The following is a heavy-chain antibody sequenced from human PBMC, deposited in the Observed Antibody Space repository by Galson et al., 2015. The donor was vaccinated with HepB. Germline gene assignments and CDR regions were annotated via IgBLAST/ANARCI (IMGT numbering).Heavy chain of an antibody. CDR3: ARRNGWETKDIVVVVAATYAFDI. D-gene: IGHD2-15*01. V-gene: IGHV3-21*01. CDR2: ISSSSSYI. Sequence: SLRLSCAASGFTFSSYSMNWVRQAPGKGLEWVSSISSSSSYIYYADSVKGRFTISRDNAKNSLYLQMNSLRAEDTAVYYCARRNGWETKDIVVVVAATYAFDIWGQGTMVTVSS. J-gene: IGHJ3*02. CDR1: GFTFSSYS.